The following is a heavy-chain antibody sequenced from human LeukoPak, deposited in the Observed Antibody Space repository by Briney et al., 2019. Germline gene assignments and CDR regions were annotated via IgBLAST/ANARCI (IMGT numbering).Heavy chain of an antibody. CDR3: ARAIAVAGPYYFDY. D-gene: IGHD6-19*01. J-gene: IGHJ4*02. Sequence: GGSLRLSCAASGFTFSDYTMNWVRQAPGKGLEWVSSIGSVTTYIYYADSVKGRFTISRDNDKNSLSLQMNSLRAEDTAVYYCARAIAVAGPYYFDYWGQGTLVTVSS. CDR2: IGSVTTYI. V-gene: IGHV3-21*01. CDR1: GFTFSDYT.